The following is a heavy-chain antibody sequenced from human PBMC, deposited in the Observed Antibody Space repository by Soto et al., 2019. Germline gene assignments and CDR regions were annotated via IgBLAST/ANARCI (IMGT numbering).Heavy chain of an antibody. CDR2: IYHSGST. V-gene: IGHV4-38-2*02. J-gene: IGHJ5*02. CDR1: GYSIRNGYY. Sequence: ETLSLTCTVSGYSIRNGYYWGWIRQPPGKGLEWIGTIYHSGSTYYNPSLKSRVTISVDASENHFSLKLSSVTAADTAVYYCARVGPYCGGDCYSPPPWGQGTLVNVS. D-gene: IGHD2-21*02. CDR3: ARVGPYCGGDCYSPPP.